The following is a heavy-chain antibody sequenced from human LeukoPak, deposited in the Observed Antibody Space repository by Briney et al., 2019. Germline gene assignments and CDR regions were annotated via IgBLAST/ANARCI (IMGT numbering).Heavy chain of an antibody. V-gene: IGHV3-15*01. CDR2: IKSKTDGGTT. CDR1: GFTFSNAW. D-gene: IGHD3-16*01. J-gene: IGHJ4*02. CDR3: TTSSWDYFDY. Sequence: GGSLRLSCAAPGFTFSNAWMSWVRQAPGKGLGWVGRIKSKTDGGTTDYAAPVKGRFTILRDDSKNTLYLQMNSLKTEDTAVYYCTTSSWDYFDYWGQGTLVTVSS.